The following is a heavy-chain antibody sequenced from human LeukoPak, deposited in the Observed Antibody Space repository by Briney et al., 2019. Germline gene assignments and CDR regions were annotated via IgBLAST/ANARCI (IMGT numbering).Heavy chain of an antibody. CDR3: ARDQYYDV. V-gene: IGHV4-39*07. Sequence: SETLSLTCTVSGGSISSSAYHWGWIRQPPGKGLEWIGTINYGGNTYYNLSLKSRVIIFLDTSKNQFSLKLSSVTAADTAVYYSARDQYYDVWGQGTLVTVSS. CDR2: INYGGNT. CDR1: GGSISSSAYH. J-gene: IGHJ4*02. D-gene: IGHD3-22*01.